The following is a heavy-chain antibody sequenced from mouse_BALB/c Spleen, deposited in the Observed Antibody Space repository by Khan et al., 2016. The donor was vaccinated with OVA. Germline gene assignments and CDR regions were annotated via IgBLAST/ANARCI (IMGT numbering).Heavy chain of an antibody. CDR3: ARDAGRS. D-gene: IGHD3-3*01. V-gene: IGHV1-18*01. Sequence: VQLKQSGPELVKPGASVKISCKTSGYTFPEYTVHWVKQSLGKSLDWIGVINPKNGGTAYNQKFKGKATLTVDKSSSTAYMEFRSLTSEDSAVYYCARDAGRSWCQGTSVTVAS. CDR2: INPKNGGT. CDR1: GYTFPEYT. J-gene: IGHJ4*01.